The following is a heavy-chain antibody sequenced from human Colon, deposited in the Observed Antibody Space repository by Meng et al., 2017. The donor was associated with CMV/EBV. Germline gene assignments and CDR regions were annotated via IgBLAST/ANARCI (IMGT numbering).Heavy chain of an antibody. CDR2: IIPMFGTA. CDR1: GGTLSSHG. CDR3: ARAKYCRSNSCSGFDI. Sequence: SVKVSCKASGGTLSSHGFSWVRQAPGQGLEWVGGIIPMFGTANYAQTFRGRVTITTDDSTSTAYMELRTLRSEDTAVYYCARAKYCRSNSCSGFDIWCQGTMVTVSS. J-gene: IGHJ3*02. V-gene: IGHV1-69*05. D-gene: IGHD2-2*01.